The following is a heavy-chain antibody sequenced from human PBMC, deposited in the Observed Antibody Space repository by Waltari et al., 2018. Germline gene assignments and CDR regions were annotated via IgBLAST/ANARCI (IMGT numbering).Heavy chain of an antibody. Sequence: QVQLQESGPGLVKPSETLSLTCTVSGGSISSGGYYWSWIRQPAGKGLEWIGRIYTSGSTNYNPSLKSRVTISVDKSKNQFSLKLSSVTAADTAVYYCARDELGGGPGFDYWGQGTLVTVSS. J-gene: IGHJ4*02. D-gene: IGHD7-27*01. V-gene: IGHV4-61*02. CDR3: ARDELGGGPGFDY. CDR1: GGSISSGGYY. CDR2: IYTSGST.